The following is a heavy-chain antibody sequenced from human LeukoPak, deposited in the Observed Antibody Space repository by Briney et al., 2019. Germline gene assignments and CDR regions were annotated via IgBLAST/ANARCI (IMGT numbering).Heavy chain of an antibody. D-gene: IGHD1-1*01. CDR1: GFTFSSYW. J-gene: IGHJ4*02. Sequence: GGSLRLSCAASGFTFSSYWMNWVRQAPGKGLEWVASTKQDGSEKFYVDSVKGRFTISRDNAKNSLYLQMNSLIAEDTAVYYCARVGTAGFDYWGQGTPVTVSS. V-gene: IGHV3-7*01. CDR2: TKQDGSEK. CDR3: ARVGTAGFDY.